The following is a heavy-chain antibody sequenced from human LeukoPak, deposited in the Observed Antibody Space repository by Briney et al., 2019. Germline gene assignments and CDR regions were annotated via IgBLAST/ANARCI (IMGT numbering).Heavy chain of an antibody. J-gene: IGHJ4*02. CDR2: IYHSGST. Sequence: PSETLSLTCTVSGYSISSGYYWGWIRQPPGKGLEWIGSIYHSGSTFYNPSLRSRVTISVDTSKNQFSLKLSSVTAADTAVYYCARGQRVDYWGQGTLVTVSS. CDR1: GYSISSGYY. CDR3: ARGQRVDY. V-gene: IGHV4-38-2*02.